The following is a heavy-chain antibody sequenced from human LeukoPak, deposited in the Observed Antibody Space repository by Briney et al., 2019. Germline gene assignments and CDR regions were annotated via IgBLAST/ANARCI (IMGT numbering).Heavy chain of an antibody. Sequence: ASVKVPCKASGYTFTSYDINWVLQATGQGLEWMGWMNPNSGNTGYAQKFQGRVTMTRNTSISTAYMELSSLRSEDTAVYYCARLLRYFDWLSPNVWGQGTTVTVSS. CDR2: MNPNSGNT. CDR1: GYTFTSYD. D-gene: IGHD3-9*01. V-gene: IGHV1-8*01. CDR3: ARLLRYFDWLSPNV. J-gene: IGHJ6*02.